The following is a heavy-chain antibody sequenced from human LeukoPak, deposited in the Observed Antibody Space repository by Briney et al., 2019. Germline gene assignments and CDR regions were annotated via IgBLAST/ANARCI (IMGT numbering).Heavy chain of an antibody. CDR3: AKDIGGATDYYYYYGMDV. CDR1: GFTFDDYA. D-gene: IGHD4-23*01. J-gene: IGHJ6*02. CDR2: ISWNSGSI. V-gene: IGHV3-9*01. Sequence: GGSLRLSCAASGFTFDDYAMHWVRHAPGKGLEWVSGISWNSGSIGYADSVKGRFTISRDNAKNSLYLQMNSLRAEDTALYYCAKDIGGATDYYYYYGMDVWGQGTTVTVSS.